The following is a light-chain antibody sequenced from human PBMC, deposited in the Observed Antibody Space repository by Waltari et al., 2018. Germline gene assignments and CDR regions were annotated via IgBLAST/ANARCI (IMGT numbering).Light chain of an antibody. CDR2: TTS. Sequence: DIQMTQSPSSVSASVGDRVTITCRASQGVNNWLAWYQQKPGKVPKLLIHTTSTLQPGVPSRSSGSGSGTDFTLTISSLQPEDFATYYCQQANSSPLTFGQGTQVEV. CDR3: QQANSSPLT. CDR1: QGVNNW. J-gene: IGKJ1*01. V-gene: IGKV1-12*01.